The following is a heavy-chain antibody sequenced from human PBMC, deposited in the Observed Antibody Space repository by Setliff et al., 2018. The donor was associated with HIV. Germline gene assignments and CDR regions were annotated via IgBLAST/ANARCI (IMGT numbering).Heavy chain of an antibody. CDR1: GYSFTSYG. J-gene: IGHJ5*02. V-gene: IGHV7-4-1*01. CDR2: ISTNTGDP. CDR3: ARESDDGNFLGWFDP. Sequence: ASVKVSCKAPGYSFTSYGMNWVRQAPGQGLEWMGRISTNTGDPMYAQGFTGRFVFSLDITVNTAYLQISSLKTEDTAVYYCARESDDGNFLGWFDPWGQGTLVTVSS. D-gene: IGHD1-26*01.